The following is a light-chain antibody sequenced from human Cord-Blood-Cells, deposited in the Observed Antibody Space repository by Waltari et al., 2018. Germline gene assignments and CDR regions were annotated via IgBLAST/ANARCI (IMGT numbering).Light chain of an antibody. Sequence: AIRITQSLSSLSASTGDRVTITCRASQGISSYLAWYQQKPGKAPKLLIYAASTLQSGVPSRFSGSGSGTDFTLTISCLQSEDFATYYCQQYYSYPPYTFGQGTKLEIK. V-gene: IGKV1-8*01. J-gene: IGKJ2*01. CDR3: QQYYSYPPYT. CDR1: QGISSY. CDR2: AAS.